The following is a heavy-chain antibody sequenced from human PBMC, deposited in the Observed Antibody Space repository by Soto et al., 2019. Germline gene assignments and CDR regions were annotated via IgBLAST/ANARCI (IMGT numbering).Heavy chain of an antibody. D-gene: IGHD4-4*01. V-gene: IGHV1-18*01. J-gene: IGHJ4*02. CDR1: GYTFTSYG. Sequence: ASVKVSCKASGYTFTSYGISWFRQAPGQGLEWREWISAYNGNTNYAQKLQGRVTMTTDTSTSTAYMELRSLRSEDTAVYYCARDYGRVTVTTPLDYWGQGTMVTLSS. CDR3: ARDYGRVTVTTPLDY. CDR2: ISAYNGNT.